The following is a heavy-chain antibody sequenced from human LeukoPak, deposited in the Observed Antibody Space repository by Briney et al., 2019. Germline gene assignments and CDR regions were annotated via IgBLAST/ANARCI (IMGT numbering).Heavy chain of an antibody. CDR1: GSTFTSYD. CDR3: ARGRLNMVRGVMPY. D-gene: IGHD3-10*01. Sequence: ASVKVSCKASGSTFTSYDINWVRQATGQGLEWMGWMNPNSGNTGYAQKFQGRVTMTRNTSISTAYMELSSLRSEDTAVYYCARGRLNMVRGVMPYWGQGTLVTVSS. V-gene: IGHV1-8*01. CDR2: MNPNSGNT. J-gene: IGHJ4*02.